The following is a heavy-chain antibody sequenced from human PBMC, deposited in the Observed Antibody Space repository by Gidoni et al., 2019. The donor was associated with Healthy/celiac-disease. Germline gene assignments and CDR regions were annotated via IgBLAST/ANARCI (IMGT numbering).Heavy chain of an antibody. CDR1: GGPFSRYA. CDR3: ARVGLRWFQDPRGKVLPEADYYGMDV. V-gene: IGHV1-69*01. Sequence: QVQLVQSGAEVKKPGSSVKVSCKASGGPFSRYAISWVRPPPGQGLEWMGGIIPIFGTANYAQKFQGRVTITADESTSTAYMELSSLRSEDTAVYYCARVGLRWFQDPRGKVLPEADYYGMDVWGQGTTVTVSS. J-gene: IGHJ6*02. CDR2: IIPIFGTA. D-gene: IGHD4-17*01.